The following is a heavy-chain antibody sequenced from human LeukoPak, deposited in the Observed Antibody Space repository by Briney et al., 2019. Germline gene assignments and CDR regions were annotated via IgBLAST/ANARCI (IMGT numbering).Heavy chain of an antibody. J-gene: IGHJ4*02. Sequence: PSETLSLTCAVSSGSIFNSNWWSWVRQPPGKGLEWIGQIFHSGSTYYNPSLKSRVTISVDTSKNQFSLKLSSVTAADTAVYYCARVSSWEAYYFDYWGQGTLVTVSS. D-gene: IGHD6-13*01. CDR3: ARVSSWEAYYFDY. V-gene: IGHV4-4*02. CDR2: IFHSGST. CDR1: SGSIFNSNW.